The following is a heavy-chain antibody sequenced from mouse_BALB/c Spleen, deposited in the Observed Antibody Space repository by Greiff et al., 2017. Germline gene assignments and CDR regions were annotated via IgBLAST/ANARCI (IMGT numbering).Heavy chain of an antibody. Sequence: QVQLKESGPGLVKPGASVKLSCKASGYTFTEYIIHWVKQRSGQGLEWIGWFYPGSGSIKYNEKFKDKATLTADKSSSTVYMELSRLTSEDSAVYFCARHEAYGNYLAWFAYWGQGTLVTVSA. J-gene: IGHJ3*01. CDR3: ARHEAYGNYLAWFAY. D-gene: IGHD2-1*01. CDR2: FYPGSGSI. CDR1: GYTFTEYI. V-gene: IGHV1-62-2*01.